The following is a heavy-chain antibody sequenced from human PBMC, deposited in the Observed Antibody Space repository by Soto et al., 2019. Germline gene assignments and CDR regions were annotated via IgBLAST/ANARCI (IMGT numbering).Heavy chain of an antibody. J-gene: IGHJ5*02. Sequence: EVQLLESGGGLVQPGGSLRLSCAASGFTFSSYAMSWVRQAPGKGLEWVSAISGSGGSTYYADSVKGRFTISRDNSKKTRYLQVNILCADDTAVYSCAQDKADKGVVVPAAIRRLPLPPHPWGQGTLVTV. V-gene: IGHV3-23*01. CDR3: AQDKADKGVVVPAAIRRLPLPPHP. CDR1: GFTFSSYA. CDR2: ISGSGGST. D-gene: IGHD2-2*01.